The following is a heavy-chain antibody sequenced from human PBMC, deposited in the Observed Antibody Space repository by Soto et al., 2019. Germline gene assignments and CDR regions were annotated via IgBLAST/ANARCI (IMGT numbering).Heavy chain of an antibody. V-gene: IGHV4-59*01. D-gene: IGHD3-3*01. J-gene: IGHJ4*02. CDR2: LYYGRSA. Sequence: ASETLSLTCAVSGDSISSYYCMWIRQPPGKGLESIGYLYYGRSANYNPSLKSRVTLSVDTSTNQCSLTLSSLRSEDTAVYYCASSVRTIFGVVIDYWGQGTLVTVSS. CDR3: ASSVRTIFGVVIDY. CDR1: GDSISSYY.